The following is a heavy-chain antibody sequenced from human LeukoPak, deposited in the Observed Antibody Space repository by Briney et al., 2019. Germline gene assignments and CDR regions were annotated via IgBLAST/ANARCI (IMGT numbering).Heavy chain of an antibody. D-gene: IGHD6-19*01. V-gene: IGHV1-46*01. CDR1: GGTFSSYA. Sequence: ASVKVSCKASGGTFSSYAISWVRQAPGQGLEWMGIINPSGGSTSYAQKFQGRVTMTRDTSTSTVYMELSSLRSEDTAVYYCARALIAVAGCYFDYWGQGTLVTVSS. CDR2: INPSGGST. J-gene: IGHJ4*02. CDR3: ARALIAVAGCYFDY.